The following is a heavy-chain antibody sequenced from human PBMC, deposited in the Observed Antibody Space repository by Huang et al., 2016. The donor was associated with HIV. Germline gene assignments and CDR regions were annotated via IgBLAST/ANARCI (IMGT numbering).Heavy chain of an antibody. D-gene: IGHD6-13*01. CDR3: VKERGSSRARSSFDF. J-gene: IGHJ3*01. Sequence: QVRLVESGGGVVQPGASLTLSCSASGFPFSAYGMAWVRQAPGKGLGWVSFIRYDGNNDYLIGSVKGRFTISRDKSNNTLYLRMNSLRPEDTAVYYCVKERGSSRARSSFDFWGQGTSVIVSS. CDR2: IRYDGNND. CDR1: GFPFSAYG. V-gene: IGHV3-30*02.